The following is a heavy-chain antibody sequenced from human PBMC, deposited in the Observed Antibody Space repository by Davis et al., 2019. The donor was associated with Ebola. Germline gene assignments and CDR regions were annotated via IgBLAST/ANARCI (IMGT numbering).Heavy chain of an antibody. D-gene: IGHD2-2*01. Sequence: GESLKISCAASGFTFSSYAMSWVRQAPGKGLEWVSTISGSGGSTYYADSVKGRFTISRDNSKNTLYLQMNSLRAEDTAVYYCARGDIVVVPAAPWDYYYMDVWGQGTTVTVSS. CDR1: GFTFSSYA. V-gene: IGHV3-23*01. J-gene: IGHJ6*03. CDR2: ISGSGGST. CDR3: ARGDIVVVPAAPWDYYYMDV.